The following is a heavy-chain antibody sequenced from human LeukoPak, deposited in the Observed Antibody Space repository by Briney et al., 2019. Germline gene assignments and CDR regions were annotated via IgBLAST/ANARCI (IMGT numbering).Heavy chain of an antibody. CDR3: ARKIVGGASAFDC. CDR2: IKDDGTDK. Sequence: GGSLRLSCAASGFIFSNYWMSWVRRAPGQGLEWVANIKDDGTDKNYMDSVRGRFTISRDNAKSSLSLQLNSLRAEDTALYYCARKIVGGASAFDCWGREPWSPSPQ. J-gene: IGHJ4*02. CDR1: GFIFSNYW. V-gene: IGHV3-7*03. D-gene: IGHD4-23*01.